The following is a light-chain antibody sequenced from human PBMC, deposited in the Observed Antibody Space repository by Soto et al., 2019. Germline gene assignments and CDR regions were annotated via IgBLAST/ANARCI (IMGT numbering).Light chain of an antibody. V-gene: IGKV2-28*01. CDR1: QSLLHSNGYNY. CDR3: MQALQTPYT. Sequence: IVMTQSPLSLPVTPGEPASISCRSSQSLLHSNGYNYLDWYLQKPGQSPQLLIYLGSNRASGVPDRFSGSGSGTDFTLNISRVEAEDVGVYYCMQALQTPYTFGQGTKREI. CDR2: LGS. J-gene: IGKJ2*01.